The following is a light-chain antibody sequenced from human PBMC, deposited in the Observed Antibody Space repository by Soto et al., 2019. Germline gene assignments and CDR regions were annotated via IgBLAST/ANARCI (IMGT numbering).Light chain of an antibody. CDR1: QSVGSSY. Sequence: ILSLSPGERATLSCRASQSVGSSYLAWYQQKPGQAPRLLIYGASSRATGIPDRFSGSGSGTDFTLTISRLEPEDFAVYYCQHYGNSPGTFGQGTKLDIK. J-gene: IGKJ1*01. V-gene: IGKV3-20*01. CDR3: QHYGNSPGT. CDR2: GAS.